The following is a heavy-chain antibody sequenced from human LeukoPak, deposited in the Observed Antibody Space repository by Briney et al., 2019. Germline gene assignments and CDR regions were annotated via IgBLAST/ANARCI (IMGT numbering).Heavy chain of an antibody. Sequence: SETLSLTCAVYGGSFSGYYWSWIRQPPGKGLEWIGEINHTGYTSYNPSLKSRVTISVDTSKNQFSLKLSSVTAADTAVYSCARHSTAIWYFDLWGRGTLVTVSS. CDR2: INHTGYT. D-gene: IGHD2-21*02. CDR3: ARHSTAIWYFDL. J-gene: IGHJ2*01. V-gene: IGHV4-34*01. CDR1: GGSFSGYY.